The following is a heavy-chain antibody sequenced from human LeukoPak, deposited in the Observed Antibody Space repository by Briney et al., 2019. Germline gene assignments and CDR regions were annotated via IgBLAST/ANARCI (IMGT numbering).Heavy chain of an antibody. V-gene: IGHV3-30-3*01. Sequence: GGSLRLSCAASGFTFSIYAMHWVRQAPGKGLEWVALISYDETYIYYADSVKGRFTISRDNSKNTLYLQMNSLRAEDTAVYYCVKGSQGQYVVDWFDPWGQGTLVTVSS. D-gene: IGHD3-16*01. J-gene: IGHJ5*02. CDR3: VKGSQGQYVVDWFDP. CDR1: GFTFSIYA. CDR2: ISYDETYI.